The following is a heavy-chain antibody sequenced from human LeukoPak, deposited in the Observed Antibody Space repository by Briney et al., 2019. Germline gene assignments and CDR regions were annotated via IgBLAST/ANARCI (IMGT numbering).Heavy chain of an antibody. J-gene: IGHJ6*03. Sequence: PGRSLRLSCAASGFTFDDYAMHWVRQAPGKGLEWVSGISWNSGSIGYADSVKGRFTISRDNAKNSLYLQMNSLRAEDTALYYCAKSPLDSSGPGSPSKYYYYYYMDVWGKGTTVTVSS. D-gene: IGHD6-19*01. V-gene: IGHV3-9*01. CDR1: GFTFDDYA. CDR2: ISWNSGSI. CDR3: AKSPLDSSGPGSPSKYYYYYYMDV.